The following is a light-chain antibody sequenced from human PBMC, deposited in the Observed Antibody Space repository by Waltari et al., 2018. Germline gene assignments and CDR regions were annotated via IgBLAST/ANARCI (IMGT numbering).Light chain of an antibody. CDR3: QTGGFGIWV. J-gene: IGLJ3*02. V-gene: IGLV4-69*01. CDR2: VNSDCSH. Sequence: QLMLTQAPSASASLGASVRRTCTLSGWHSTYSSARHPQQPQKGPRYLMKVNSDCSHIKGDGIPDRFSGSSSGAERYLSISSLPSEDEAAYYCQTGGFGIWVFGGGTKLTVL. CDR1: GWHSTYS.